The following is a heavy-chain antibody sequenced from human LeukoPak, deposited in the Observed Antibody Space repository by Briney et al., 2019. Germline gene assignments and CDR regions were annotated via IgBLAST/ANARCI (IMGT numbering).Heavy chain of an antibody. D-gene: IGHD2-15*01. J-gene: IGHJ6*02. CDR2: VHPGDSNI. V-gene: IGHV5-51*01. CDR1: GYSFSNYW. Sequence: GESLKISCKGSGYSFSNYWIDWVRQMPGKGLEWIGIVHPGDSNIKYSPSFQGQVTISADKSISTAYLQWSCLKASDTAMYYCARALYGYGMDVWGQGTTVTVSS. CDR3: ARALYGYGMDV.